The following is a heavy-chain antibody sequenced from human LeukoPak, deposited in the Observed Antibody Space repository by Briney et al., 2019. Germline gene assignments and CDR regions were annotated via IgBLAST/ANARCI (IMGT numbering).Heavy chain of an antibody. CDR2: ISHSGSS. V-gene: IGHV4-38-2*02. Sequence: SESLSLTCAVSGYSISSGYFWAWIRQPPGKGLEWIGSISHSGSSYSKPSLKSRVIISVDTSNNQFSLKLTSVTAADTATYYCARDGYYYDGSFEYWGQGIRVAVSS. J-gene: IGHJ4*02. CDR3: ARDGYYYDGSFEY. CDR1: GYSISSGYF. D-gene: IGHD3-22*01.